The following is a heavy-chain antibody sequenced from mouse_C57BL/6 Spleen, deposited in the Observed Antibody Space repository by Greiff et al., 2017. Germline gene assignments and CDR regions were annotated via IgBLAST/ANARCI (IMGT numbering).Heavy chain of an antibody. V-gene: IGHV1-69*01. J-gene: IGHJ3*01. CDR2: IDPSDSYT. CDR1: GYTFTSYW. CDR3: ASGGSPAWFAY. Sequence: VQLQQPGAELVMPGASVKLSCKASGYTFTSYWMHWVKQRPGQGLEWIGEIDPSDSYTNYNQKFKGKSTLTVDKSSSTAYMQLSSLTSEDSAVYYCASGGSPAWFAYWGQGTLVTVSA.